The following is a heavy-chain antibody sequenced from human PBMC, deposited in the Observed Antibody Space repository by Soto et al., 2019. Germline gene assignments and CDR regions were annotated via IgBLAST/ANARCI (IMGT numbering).Heavy chain of an antibody. D-gene: IGHD3-10*01. CDR1: GFTFNNYA. CDR2: ISGGGDTT. J-gene: IGHJ4*02. CDR3: AKGRGGSGSLTPRVDF. V-gene: IGHV3-23*01. Sequence: EVQLLESGGGLVQPGGSLRLSCAASGFTFNNYAMTWVRQAPGKGLEWVSAISGGGDTTSYAESVKGRFTVSRDGSKNTLYLQMSSLRAEDTALYYCAKGRGGSGSLTPRVDFWGQGPLVTVSS.